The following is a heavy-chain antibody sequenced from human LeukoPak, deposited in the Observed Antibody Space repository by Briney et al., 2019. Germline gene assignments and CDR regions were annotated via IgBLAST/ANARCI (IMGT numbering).Heavy chain of an antibody. D-gene: IGHD3-9*01. CDR2: IWKDGRSK. Sequence: QSGGSLRLSCAASGFTFSSYGMDWVRQAPGKGLEWVAVIWKDGRSKYYADSVKGRFTISRDNSKNTLYLQMNSLRAEDTAVYYCARYGDDDVFVKAFDIWGQGTTVTVSS. J-gene: IGHJ3*02. CDR3: ARYGDDDVFVKAFDI. V-gene: IGHV3-33*08. CDR1: GFTFSSYG.